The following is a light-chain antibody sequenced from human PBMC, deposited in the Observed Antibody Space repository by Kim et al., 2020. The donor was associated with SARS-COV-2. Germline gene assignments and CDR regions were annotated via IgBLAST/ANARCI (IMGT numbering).Light chain of an antibody. V-gene: IGLV3-19*01. Sequence: VGQTGRITCQGDSLRSYYATGYQQKPGQAPIVVIYGKNNRPSGIPDRFSGSSSGNTASLNITGTQAGDEADYYWNSRDSNDNVVFGGGTQLTVL. J-gene: IGLJ2*01. CDR1: SLRSYY. CDR3: NSRDSNDNVV. CDR2: GKN.